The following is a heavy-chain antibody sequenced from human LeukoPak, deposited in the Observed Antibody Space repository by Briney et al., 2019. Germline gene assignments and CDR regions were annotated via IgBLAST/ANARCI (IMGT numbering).Heavy chain of an antibody. J-gene: IGHJ5*02. CDR1: GGSISSYY. D-gene: IGHD3-9*01. CDR2: IYYSGST. V-gene: IGHV4-59*01. CDR3: ARDNYDILTGLVGLSHNWFDP. Sequence: SETLSLTCTVSGGSISSYYWSWIRQPPGKGLEWIGYIYYSGSTNYNPSLKSRVTISVDTSKNQFSLKLSSVTAADTAVYYCARDNYDILTGLVGLSHNWFDPWGQGTLVTVSS.